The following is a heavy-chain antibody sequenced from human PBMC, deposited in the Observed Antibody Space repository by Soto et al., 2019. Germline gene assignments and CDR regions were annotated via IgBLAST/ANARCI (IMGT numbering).Heavy chain of an antibody. D-gene: IGHD6-6*01. CDR3: ATVHSTSRSFDY. CDR1: GFTFSSYG. Sequence: PGGSLRLSCAASGFTFSSYGMHWVRQAPGKGLEWVAVISYDGSNKYYADSVKGRFTISRDNSKNTLDLQMSSLRAEDTAVYYCATVHSTSRSFDYWGQGTLVTVSS. CDR2: ISYDGSNK. J-gene: IGHJ4*02. V-gene: IGHV3-30*03.